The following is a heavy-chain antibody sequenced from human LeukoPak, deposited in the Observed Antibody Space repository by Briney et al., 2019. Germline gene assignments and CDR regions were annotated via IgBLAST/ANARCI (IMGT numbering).Heavy chain of an antibody. J-gene: IGHJ5*02. V-gene: IGHV1-8*01. D-gene: IGHD1-26*01. CDR2: MNPNSGNT. Sequence: ASVKVSCKASGYTFTSYDINWVRQATGQGLEWMGWMNPNSGNTGYAQKFQGRVTMTRNTSISTAYMELSSLRSEDTAVYYCARDSIVGATSWFDPWGQGTLVTVSS. CDR1: GYTFTSYD. CDR3: ARDSIVGATSWFDP.